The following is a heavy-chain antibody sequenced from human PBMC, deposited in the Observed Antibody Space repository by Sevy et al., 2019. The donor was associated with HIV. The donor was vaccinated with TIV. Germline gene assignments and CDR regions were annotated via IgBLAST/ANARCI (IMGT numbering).Heavy chain of an antibody. CDR3: ARTFPRELSIGIDY. D-gene: IGHD3-16*02. CDR2: INPNSGGT. Sequence: ASVKVSCKASGYTFTGYYMHWVRQAPGQGLEWMGWINPNSGGTNYAQKFQGRVTMTRDTSISTAYMELGRLRSDDTAVYYCARTFPRELSIGIDYRGQGTLVTVSS. J-gene: IGHJ4*02. V-gene: IGHV1-2*02. CDR1: GYTFTGYY.